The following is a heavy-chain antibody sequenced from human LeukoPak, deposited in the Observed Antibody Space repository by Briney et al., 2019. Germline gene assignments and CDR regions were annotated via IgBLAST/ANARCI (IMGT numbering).Heavy chain of an antibody. CDR2: MNPNSGNT. CDR3: ARVVRIQLRRFFDP. J-gene: IGHJ5*02. CDR1: GYTFTSYD. D-gene: IGHD5-18*01. V-gene: IGHV1-8*01. Sequence: ASVKVSCRASGYTFTSYDINWVRQATGQGLEWMGWMNPNSGNTGYAQKFQGRVTMTRNTSISTAYMELSSLRSEDTAVYYCARVVRIQLRRFFDPWGLGTLVTVSS.